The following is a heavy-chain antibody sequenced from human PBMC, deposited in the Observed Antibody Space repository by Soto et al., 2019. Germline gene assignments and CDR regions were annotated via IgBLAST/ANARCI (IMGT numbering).Heavy chain of an antibody. J-gene: IGHJ6*02. CDR1: GFTFSSYG. V-gene: IGHV3-30*18. CDR2: ISYDGSNK. Sequence: GGSLRLSCAASGFTFSSYGMHWVRQAPGKGLEWVAVISYDGSNKYYADSVKGRFTISRDNSKNTLYLQMNSLRAEDTAVYYCAKDQWLDYYGMDVWGQGTTVTVSS. D-gene: IGHD2-8*01. CDR3: AKDQWLDYYGMDV.